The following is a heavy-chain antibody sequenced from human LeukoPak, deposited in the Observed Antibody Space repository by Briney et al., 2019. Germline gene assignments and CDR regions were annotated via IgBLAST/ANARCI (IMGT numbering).Heavy chain of an antibody. V-gene: IGHV3-13*04. CDR3: ARAREQQLVLGFDY. CDR2: IGTAGDT. Sequence: GGSLRLSCAASGFTFSSYDMHWVRQATGKGLEWVSAIGTAGDTYYPGSVKGRFTISRENAKNSLYLQMNSLRAGDTAVYYCARAREQQLVLGFDYWGQGTLVTVSS. CDR1: GFTFSSYD. D-gene: IGHD6-13*01. J-gene: IGHJ4*02.